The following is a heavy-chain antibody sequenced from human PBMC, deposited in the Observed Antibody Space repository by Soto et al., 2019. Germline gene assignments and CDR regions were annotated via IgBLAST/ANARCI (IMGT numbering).Heavy chain of an antibody. CDR2: IYYSGST. CDR1: GGSISSGDYY. V-gene: IGHV4-30-4*01. CDR3: ARDFYDILTGSRWFDP. Sequence: TLSLTCTVSGGSISSGDYYWSWIRQPPGKGLEWIGYIYYSGSTYYTPSLKSRVTISVDTSKNQFSLKLSSVTAADTAVYYCARDFYDILTGSRWFDPWGQGTLVTVSS. D-gene: IGHD3-9*01. J-gene: IGHJ5*02.